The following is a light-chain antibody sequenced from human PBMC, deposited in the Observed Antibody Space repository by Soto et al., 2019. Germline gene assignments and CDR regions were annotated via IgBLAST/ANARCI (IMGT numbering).Light chain of an antibody. J-gene: IGKJ5*01. CDR3: QHYDHLPIT. Sequence: EIQMPQPPSSLSASVEDRVTITCQARQDISHYLNGYPLEPGRTSWRLLYDASSLETGGPSRLSGRGSGTDFTLTISSLQPEDVATYYCQHYDHLPITFGQGTRLEIK. CDR2: DAS. CDR1: QDISHY. V-gene: IGKV1-33*01.